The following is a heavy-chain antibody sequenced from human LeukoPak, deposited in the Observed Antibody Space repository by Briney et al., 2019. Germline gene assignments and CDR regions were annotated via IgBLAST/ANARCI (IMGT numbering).Heavy chain of an antibody. CDR3: ARDMGYYDSSGFHPNYFDY. J-gene: IGHJ4*02. CDR1: DDSISNSIYY. Sequence: SETLSLTCTVSDDSISNSIYYWSWIRQPAGKGLEWIGRIYTRGSTIYNPSLKSRVTMSVDTSKNQFSLKLSSVTAADTAVYYCARDMGYYDSSGFHPNYFDYWGQGTLVTVSS. CDR2: IYTRGST. D-gene: IGHD3-22*01. V-gene: IGHV4-4*07.